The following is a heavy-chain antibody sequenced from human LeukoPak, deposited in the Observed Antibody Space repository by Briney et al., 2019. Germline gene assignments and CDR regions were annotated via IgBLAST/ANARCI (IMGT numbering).Heavy chain of an antibody. D-gene: IGHD7-27*01. J-gene: IGHJ4*02. V-gene: IGHV4-39*01. CDR1: GGSISSSSYY. CDR3: ARWRVGNWDRIDY. CDR2: IYYSGST. Sequence: SSETLSLTCTVSGGSISSSSYYWGWIRQPQGKGLEWIGSIYYSGSTYYNPSLKSRVTISVDTSKNQFSLKLSSVTAADTAVYYCARWRVGNWDRIDYWGQGTLVTVSS.